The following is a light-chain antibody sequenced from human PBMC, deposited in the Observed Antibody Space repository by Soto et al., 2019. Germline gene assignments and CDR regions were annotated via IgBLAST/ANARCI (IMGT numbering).Light chain of an antibody. J-gene: IGKJ5*01. Sequence: EIVLTQSPATLSLSPGERATLYCRASQSVSSYLAWYQQKPGQAPRLLIYDASNRATGIPARFSGSGSGTDFTLTISSLEPEDFAVYYCQQRSNWPLVTFGQGTRLENK. CDR3: QQRSNWPLVT. V-gene: IGKV3-11*01. CDR2: DAS. CDR1: QSVSSY.